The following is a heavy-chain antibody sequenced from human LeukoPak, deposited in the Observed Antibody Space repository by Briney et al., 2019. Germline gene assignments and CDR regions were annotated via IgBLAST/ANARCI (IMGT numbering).Heavy chain of an antibody. V-gene: IGHV3-48*02. CDR1: GFIFSSHS. D-gene: IGHD5-18*01. CDR2: ISSGTSYT. Sequence: GGSLRLSCAASGFIFSSHSMNWVRQAPGKGLEWVSYISSGTSYTYYADSVKGRFTISRGNAKNSLYLQMNSLRDEDTAMYYCARSLLVHTVMAGDYWGQGTLVTVSS. J-gene: IGHJ4*02. CDR3: ARSLLVHTVMAGDY.